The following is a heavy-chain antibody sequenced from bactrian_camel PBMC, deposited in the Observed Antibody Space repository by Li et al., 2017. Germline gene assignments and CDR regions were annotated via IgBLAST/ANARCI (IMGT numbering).Heavy chain of an antibody. CDR3: TRNRAALDY. CDR2: TRAGYT. Sequence: VQLVESGGELVQPGGSLRIVCDSSGFTLNSYYITWFRQAPGKEREWVANTRAGYTYAAASVKGRFTISRDNAANTMYLQMNGLKPEDTAMYYCTRNRAALDYWGQGTQVTVS. CDR1: GFTLNSYY. J-gene: IGHJ4*01. V-gene: IGHV3S28*01.